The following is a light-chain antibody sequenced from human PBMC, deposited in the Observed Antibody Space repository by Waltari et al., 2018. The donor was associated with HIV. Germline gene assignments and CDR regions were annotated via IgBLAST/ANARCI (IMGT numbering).Light chain of an antibody. CDR2: EVN. J-gene: IGLJ2*01. CDR3: SSFAGTNSHVV. V-gene: IGLV2-8*01. CDR1: SSDVGAYNF. Sequence: QSALTQPPSASGSPEQSVTISCTGTSSDVGAYNFVSWYQQRPGQAPKLIIFEVNKRPSGVPDRFSGSKSVNTASLTVPGLQAEDEADYYCSSFAGTNSHVVFGGGTKLTVL.